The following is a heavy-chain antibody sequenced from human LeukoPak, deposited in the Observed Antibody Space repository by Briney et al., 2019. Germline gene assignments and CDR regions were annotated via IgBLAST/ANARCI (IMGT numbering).Heavy chain of an antibody. D-gene: IGHD6-13*01. CDR3: ARLTHYRSWFIHY. CDR2: IYYSRST. Sequence: SETLSLTCTVSSGSISSYYWSWIRQPPGKGLEWIGHIYYSRSTSYNPSLKSRVTISVDTSKNQLFLKLTSVTAADTAIYYCARLTHYRSWFIHYWGQGTLVTVSS. V-gene: IGHV4-59*08. J-gene: IGHJ4*02. CDR1: SGSISSYY.